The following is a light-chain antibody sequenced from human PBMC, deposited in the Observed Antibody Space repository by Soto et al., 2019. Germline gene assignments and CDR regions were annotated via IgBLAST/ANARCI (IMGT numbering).Light chain of an antibody. CDR2: AGS. CDR3: QQYGTAPWT. CDR1: QSVSNNY. Sequence: EIVLTQSPGTLSLSPGERATLSCRASQSVSNNYLAWYQQKPGQAPRLLIYAGSNRARGIPDRFGGGGSGTDFTLTVSRLEPEDFAVYYCQQYGTAPWTFVQGTKV. V-gene: IGKV3-20*01. J-gene: IGKJ1*01.